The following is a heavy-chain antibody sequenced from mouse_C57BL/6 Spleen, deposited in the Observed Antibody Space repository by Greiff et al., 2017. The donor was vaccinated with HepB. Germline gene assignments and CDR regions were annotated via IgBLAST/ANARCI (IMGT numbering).Heavy chain of an antibody. V-gene: IGHV5-17*01. CDR3: ARGYDYDGAWFAY. CDR1: GFTFSDYG. J-gene: IGHJ3*01. Sequence: DVLLVESGGGLVKPGGSLKLSCAASGFTFSDYGMHWVRQAPEKGLEWVAYISSGSSNIYYADTVKGRFTISRDNAKNTLFLQMTSLRSEDTAMYYCARGYDYDGAWFAYWGQGTLVTVSA. CDR2: ISSGSSNI. D-gene: IGHD2-4*01.